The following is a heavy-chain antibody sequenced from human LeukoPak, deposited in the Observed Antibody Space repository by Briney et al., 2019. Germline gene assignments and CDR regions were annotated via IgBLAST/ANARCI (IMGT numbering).Heavy chain of an antibody. D-gene: IGHD3-16*01. J-gene: IGHJ3*02. V-gene: IGHV5-51*01. Sequence: KTGESLKISCKGSGYSFTSYWIGWVRQMPGKGLEWMGIIYPGDSDTRYSPSFQGQVTISADKSISTAYLQWSSLKASDTAMYYCAILTRGGDYDHHNDAFDIWGQGTMVTVSS. CDR2: IYPGDSDT. CDR3: AILTRGGDYDHHNDAFDI. CDR1: GYSFTSYW.